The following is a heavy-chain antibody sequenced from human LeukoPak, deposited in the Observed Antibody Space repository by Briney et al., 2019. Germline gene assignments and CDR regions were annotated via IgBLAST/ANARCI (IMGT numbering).Heavy chain of an antibody. CDR3: ARGKHPDYSSSGWEFVY. CDR2: IYTSGST. V-gene: IGHV4-61*02. D-gene: IGHD6-6*01. CDR1: GGSISSSTYY. J-gene: IGHJ4*02. Sequence: SETLSLTCTVSGGSISSSTYYWGWIRQPPGKGLEWIGRIYTSGSTNYNPSLKSRVTISVDTSKNQFSLKLSSVTAADTAVYYCARGKHPDYSSSGWEFVYWGQGTLVTVSS.